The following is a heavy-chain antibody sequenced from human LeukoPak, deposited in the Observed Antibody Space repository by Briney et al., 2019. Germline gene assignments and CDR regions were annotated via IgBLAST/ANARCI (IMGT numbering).Heavy chain of an antibody. D-gene: IGHD7-27*01. CDR1: GFTFSSYS. V-gene: IGHV3-21*01. J-gene: IGHJ4*02. CDR3: ARDLAGDFDY. CDR2: VSSDGSYI. Sequence: GGSLRLSCAASGFTFSSYSMNWVRQAPGKGLEWVSSVSSDGSYIHYADSLKGRFTISRDNAKNSLYLQMNSLRAEDTAVYYCARDLAGDFDYWGQGTLVTVSS.